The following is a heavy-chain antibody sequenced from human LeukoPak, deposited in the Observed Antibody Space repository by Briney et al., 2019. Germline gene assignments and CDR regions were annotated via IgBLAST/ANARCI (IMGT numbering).Heavy chain of an antibody. Sequence: SETLSLTCTVSGGSISSYYWSWIRQPPGKGLEWTGYIYYSGSTNYNPSLKSRVTISVDTSKNQFSLKLSSVTAADTAVYYCARRGAFGSDAFDIWGQGTMVTVSS. CDR2: IYYSGST. D-gene: IGHD3-16*01. CDR3: ARRGAFGSDAFDI. CDR1: GGSISSYY. J-gene: IGHJ3*02. V-gene: IGHV4-59*01.